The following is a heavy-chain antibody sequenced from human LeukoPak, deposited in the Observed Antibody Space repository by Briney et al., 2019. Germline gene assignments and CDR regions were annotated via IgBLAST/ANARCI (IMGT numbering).Heavy chain of an antibody. CDR3: AREGIQLWPSDY. CDR2: IYHSGST. Sequence: SETLSLTCAVSGGSISSSNWWSWVRQPPGKGLEWIGTIYHSGSTYYNPSLKSRVTISVDTSKNQFSLKLSSVTAADTAVYYCAREGIQLWPSDYWGQGTLVTVSS. J-gene: IGHJ4*02. CDR1: GGSISSSNW. V-gene: IGHV4-4*02. D-gene: IGHD5-18*01.